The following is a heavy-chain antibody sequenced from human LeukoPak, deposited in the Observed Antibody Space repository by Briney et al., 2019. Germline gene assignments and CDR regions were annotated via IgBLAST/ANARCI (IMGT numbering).Heavy chain of an antibody. Sequence: PSETLSLTCTVSGGSISSSSYYWGWVRQAPGKGLEWVSTISNSGGSSYYADSVKGRFTISRDNSKNSLYLQMNSLRAEDTAVYYCAKDRGYCSSTRCYALHYFDYWGQGTLVTVSS. V-gene: IGHV3-23*01. D-gene: IGHD2-2*01. CDR3: AKDRGYCSSTRCYALHYFDY. CDR2: ISNSGGSS. CDR1: GGSISSSSYY. J-gene: IGHJ4*02.